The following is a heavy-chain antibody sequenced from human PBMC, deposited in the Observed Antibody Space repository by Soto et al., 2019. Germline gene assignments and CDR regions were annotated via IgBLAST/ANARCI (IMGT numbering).Heavy chain of an antibody. Sequence: GGSLRLSCAASGFTFSNYAMSWVRQAPGKGLEWVSGIGGRATSAYYADSVKGRFAISRDNAYNTLFLQLNSLRAEDTAVYYCAKSRYSDSSGDYYDFWGQGTLVTVSS. J-gene: IGHJ4*02. CDR2: IGGRATSA. V-gene: IGHV3-23*01. D-gene: IGHD3-22*01. CDR1: GFTFSNYA. CDR3: AKSRYSDSSGDYYDF.